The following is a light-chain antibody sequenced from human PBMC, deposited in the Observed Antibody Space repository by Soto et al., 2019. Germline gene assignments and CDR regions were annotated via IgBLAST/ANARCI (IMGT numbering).Light chain of an antibody. CDR1: ISDIGVYNY. CDR3: TSFTTTNIWV. J-gene: IGLJ3*02. Sequence: QSVLTQPASVSGSPGQSITISCTGTISDIGVYNYVSWYQQHPGKAPKLVICEVSNRPSGVSSRFSGSKSGNTASLTISGLRAEDEADYYCTSFTTTNIWVFGGGTKLTVL. CDR2: EVS. V-gene: IGLV2-14*01.